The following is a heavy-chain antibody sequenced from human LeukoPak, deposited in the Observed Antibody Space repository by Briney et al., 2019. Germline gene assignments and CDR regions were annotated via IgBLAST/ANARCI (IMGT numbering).Heavy chain of an antibody. CDR2: SNPNSGGT. CDR3: ANLGAAAGHDAFDI. V-gene: IGHV1-2*06. D-gene: IGHD6-13*01. J-gene: IGHJ3*02. CDR1: GYTFTGYY. Sequence: GASVKVSCKASGYTFTGYYMHWVRQARGQGGEWMGRSNPNSGGTNYAQKCQGRVTMTRDTSISTAYMELSRLRSDDTAVYYCANLGAAAGHDAFDIWGQGTMVTVSS.